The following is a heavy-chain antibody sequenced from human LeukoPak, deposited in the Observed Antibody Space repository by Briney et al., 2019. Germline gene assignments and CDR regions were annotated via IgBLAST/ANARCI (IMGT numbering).Heavy chain of an antibody. J-gene: IGHJ4*02. CDR1: GYTFTSYD. D-gene: IGHD5-18*01. Sequence: ASVKVSCKASGYTFTSYDMHWVRQATGRGLEWMGYMNLYSGNTGYAQKFQGRVTMTRNTSISTAYMELSSLGSEDTAVYYCARSGYSYGSDHWGQGTPVTVSS. CDR2: MNLYSGNT. CDR3: ARSGYSYGSDH. V-gene: IGHV1-8*01.